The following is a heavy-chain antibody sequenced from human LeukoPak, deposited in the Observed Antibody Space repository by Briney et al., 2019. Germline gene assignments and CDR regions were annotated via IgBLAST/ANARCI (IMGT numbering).Heavy chain of an antibody. CDR3: VRVKGSYFDY. Sequence: PGGSLRLSCAASGFTFSKYWMLWVRQAPGKGLEWVSYISSSGSAIYYVDSVKGRFTVSRDNAKNSLFLQMNSPRAEDTAVYYCVRVKGSYFDYWGQGALVTVSS. J-gene: IGHJ4*02. CDR1: GFTFSKYW. D-gene: IGHD2-15*01. CDR2: ISSSGSAI. V-gene: IGHV3-48*01.